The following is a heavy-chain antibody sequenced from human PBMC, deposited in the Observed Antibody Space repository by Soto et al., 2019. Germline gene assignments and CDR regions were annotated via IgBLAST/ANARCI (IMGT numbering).Heavy chain of an antibody. J-gene: IGHJ4*02. CDR1: GFTFSNYW. CDR3: ARALVHGGDF. D-gene: IGHD3-10*01. CDR2: IKQDGSET. Sequence: GGSLRLSCAASGFTFSNYWMAWVRQALGKGLEWVANIKQDGSETNFVDSVKGRFTISRDNAKNSLHLQMNSLRAEDTAVYYCARALVHGGDFWGQGTLVTVSS. V-gene: IGHV3-7*01.